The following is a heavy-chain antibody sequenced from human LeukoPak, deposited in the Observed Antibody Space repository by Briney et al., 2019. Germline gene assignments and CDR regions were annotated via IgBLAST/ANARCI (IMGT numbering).Heavy chain of an antibody. D-gene: IGHD3-10*01. CDR3: ARTPQYGSGSYYNWFDP. CDR1: GYTFTGYH. Sequence: ASVKVSCKASGYTFTGYHLYWVRQAPGQGLEWLGWINPNSGGTNYAQKVQGRVTMTRDTSISTAYMELSRLRSDDTAVYYCARTPQYGSGSYYNWFDPWGQGTLVTVSS. CDR2: INPNSGGT. V-gene: IGHV1-2*02. J-gene: IGHJ5*02.